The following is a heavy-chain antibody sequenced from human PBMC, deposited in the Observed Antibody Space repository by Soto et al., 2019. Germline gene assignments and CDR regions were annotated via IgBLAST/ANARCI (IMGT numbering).Heavy chain of an antibody. V-gene: IGHV3-23*01. D-gene: IGHD6-6*01. J-gene: IGHJ2*01. CDR3: AKGGSFRVNWYFDL. Sequence: VGSLRLSGAASGFTFSSYAMSWVRQAPGKGLEWVSAISGSGGSTYYADSVKGRFTISRDNSKNTLYLQMNSLRAEDTAVYYCAKGGSFRVNWYFDLWGRGTLVTVSS. CDR1: GFTFSSYA. CDR2: ISGSGGST.